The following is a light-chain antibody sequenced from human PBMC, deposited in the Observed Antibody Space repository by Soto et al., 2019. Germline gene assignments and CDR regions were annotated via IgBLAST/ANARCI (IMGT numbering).Light chain of an antibody. CDR3: QQFDSSVT. V-gene: IGKV3-20*01. J-gene: IGKJ1*01. CDR2: GAS. Sequence: EIVLTQSPGSLSLSPGERATLSCRASQSVSSTFFAWYQQRPGQAPRLLMYGASSRATGIPERFSGSGSGTDVNLTISRLEPEDFAVYYCQQFDSSVTCDQGTKVEIK. CDR1: QSVSSTF.